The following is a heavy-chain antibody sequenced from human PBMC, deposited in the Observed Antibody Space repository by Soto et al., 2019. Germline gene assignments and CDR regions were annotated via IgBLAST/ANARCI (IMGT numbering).Heavy chain of an antibody. V-gene: IGHV4-59*08. Sequence: QVQLQESGPGLVKPSETLSLTCSVSGGSINNYYWSWIRQPPGKGLEWVGYIYYSGSTNYNPSLKSRVTISVDTAKNQFSLKLTFVTAADTAVYYCARLASAKEFPQTGIVVAPAAKDRYYMDVWGKGTTVTVSS. J-gene: IGHJ6*03. CDR1: GGSINNYY. CDR2: IYYSGST. D-gene: IGHD2-2*01. CDR3: ARLASAKEFPQTGIVVAPAAKDRYYMDV.